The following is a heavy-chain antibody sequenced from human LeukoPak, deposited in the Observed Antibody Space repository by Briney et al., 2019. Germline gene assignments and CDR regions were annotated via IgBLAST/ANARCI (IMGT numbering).Heavy chain of an antibody. V-gene: IGHV3-23*01. J-gene: IGHJ4*02. CDR3: AKDRPPYSSGWYRMSDY. Sequence: PGRSLRLSCAASGFTFSSYGMHWVRQAPGKGLEWVSAISGSGGSTYYADSVKGRFTISRDNSKNTLYLQMNSLRAEDTAVYYCAKDRPPYSSGWYRMSDYWGQGTLVTVSS. CDR1: GFTFSSYG. D-gene: IGHD6-19*01. CDR2: ISGSGGST.